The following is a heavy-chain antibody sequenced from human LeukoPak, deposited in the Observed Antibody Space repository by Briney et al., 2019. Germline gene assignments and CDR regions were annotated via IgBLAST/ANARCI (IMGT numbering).Heavy chain of an antibody. CDR1: GFTFSSYA. J-gene: IGHJ4*02. V-gene: IGHV3-23*01. Sequence: GGSLRLSCAASGFTFSSYAMSWVRQAPGKGLEWVSAISSSGGSTYYADSVKGRFTISRDNSKNTLYLQMNSLRAEDTAVYYCAKGTLDIVVVPAAPKVYYFDYWGQGTLVTVSS. D-gene: IGHD2-2*01. CDR3: AKGTLDIVVVPAAPKVYYFDY. CDR2: ISSSGGST.